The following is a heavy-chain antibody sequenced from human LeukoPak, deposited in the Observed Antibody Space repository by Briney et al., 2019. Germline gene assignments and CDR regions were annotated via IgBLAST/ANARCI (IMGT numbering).Heavy chain of an antibody. J-gene: IGHJ4*02. CDR2: IYWNDDK. Sequence: SGPTLVKPTQNLTLTCTFSGFSLSTSGVGVDWIRQPPGKALEWLALIYWNDDKRYSPSLKTRLTITKDTSKNQVVLTMTNMDPEDTATYYCAHRKIIARIINQAFDYWGQGTLVTVSS. CDR3: AHRKIIARIINQAFDY. D-gene: IGHD6-13*01. CDR1: GFSLSTSGVG. V-gene: IGHV2-5*01.